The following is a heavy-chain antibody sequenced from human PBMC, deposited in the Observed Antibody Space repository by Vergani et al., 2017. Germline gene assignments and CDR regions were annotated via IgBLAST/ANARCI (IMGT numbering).Heavy chain of an antibody. Sequence: EVQLVESGGGVVQPGGSLRLSCAASGFTFDDYAMHWVRQAPGKGLEWVSLISGDGGSTYYADSVKGRFTISIDNSKNSLSLQMNSLRTEDTALYYCAKAPYYYDTEYFQHWGQGTLVTVSS. D-gene: IGHD3-22*01. CDR1: GFTFDDYA. V-gene: IGHV3-43*02. J-gene: IGHJ1*01. CDR2: ISGDGGST. CDR3: AKAPYYYDTEYFQH.